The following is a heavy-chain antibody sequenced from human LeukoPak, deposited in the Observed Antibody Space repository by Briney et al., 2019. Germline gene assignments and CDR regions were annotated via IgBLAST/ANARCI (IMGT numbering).Heavy chain of an antibody. Sequence: ASVKVSCKASGYTFTGYYMHWVRQAPGQGLEWMGWINPNSGDTNYAQKFQGRVTMTRDTSISTAYMELSRLRSDDTAVYYCARDTIQLWSKGGFDYWGQGTLVTVSS. CDR3: ARDTIQLWSKGGFDY. D-gene: IGHD5-18*01. V-gene: IGHV1-2*02. CDR1: GYTFTGYY. J-gene: IGHJ4*02. CDR2: INPNSGDT.